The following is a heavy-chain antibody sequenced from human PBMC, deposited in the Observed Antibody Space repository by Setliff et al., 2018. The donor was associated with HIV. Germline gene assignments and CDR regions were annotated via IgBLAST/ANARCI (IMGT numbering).Heavy chain of an antibody. CDR2: ITPNSGGT. Sequence: GASVKVSCKASGYTFTGYYMHWVRQAPGQGLEWMGWITPNSGGTNYAQKFQGRVTMTRDTSISTAYMGLSRLRSDDTAVYYCARDHGMWDYGGNVLLREYFLHWGQGTLVTVSS. CDR1: GYTFTGYY. CDR3: ARDHGMWDYGGNVLLREYFLH. V-gene: IGHV1-2*02. D-gene: IGHD4-17*01. J-gene: IGHJ1*01.